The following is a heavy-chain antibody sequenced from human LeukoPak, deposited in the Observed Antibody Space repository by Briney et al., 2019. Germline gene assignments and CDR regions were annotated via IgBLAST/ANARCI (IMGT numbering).Heavy chain of an antibody. Sequence: GGSLRLSCAASGFTFSNLWVNWVRQAPGKGLEWVANIKPDGGEKYYVDSVKGRFTISRDNARNSLYLQMSSLRAEDTTVYYCARGWGMDAWGQGTSVTVYS. J-gene: IGHJ6*02. CDR3: ARGWGMDA. D-gene: IGHD2-15*01. V-gene: IGHV3-7*01. CDR1: GFTFSNLW. CDR2: IKPDGGEK.